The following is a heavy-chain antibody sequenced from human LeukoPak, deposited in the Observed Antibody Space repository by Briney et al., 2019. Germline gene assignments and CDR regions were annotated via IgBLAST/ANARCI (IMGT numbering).Heavy chain of an antibody. CDR3: ARQVYCSGTSCYTKYYDYYMDV. CDR2: INSNGGST. V-gene: IGHV3-20*04. J-gene: IGHJ6*03. D-gene: IGHD2-2*02. Sequence: GGSLRLSCAASGYTFDDYGMSWVRQAPGKGLEWIGRINSNGGSTGYADSVKGRFTISRDTANNSPYLQMNSLRAEDTALYYCARQVYCSGTSCYTKYYDYYMDVWGKGTTVTVSS. CDR1: GYTFDDYG.